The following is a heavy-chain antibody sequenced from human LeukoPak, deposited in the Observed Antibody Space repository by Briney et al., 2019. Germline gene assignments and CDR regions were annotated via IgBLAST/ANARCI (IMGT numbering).Heavy chain of an antibody. CDR3: ARSPRGSGSSTLLGVAFDL. J-gene: IGHJ3*01. CDR1: GGSISSNYY. V-gene: IGHV4-61*02. CDR2: IYNSGIT. D-gene: IGHD3-10*01. Sequence: KPSQTLSLTCTVSGGSISSNYYWSWIRQPAGKGLEYIGRIYNSGITNYNPSLKSRVTISVDTSKNQFSLKLSSVTAADTAVYYCARSPRGSGSSTLLGVAFDLWGQGTMVTVSS.